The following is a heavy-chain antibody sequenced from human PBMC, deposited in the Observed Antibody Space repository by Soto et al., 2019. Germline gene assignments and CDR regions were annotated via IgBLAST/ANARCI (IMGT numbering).Heavy chain of an antibody. V-gene: IGHV4-30-4*01. J-gene: IGHJ6*02. D-gene: IGHD6-13*01. CDR1: GGSISSGDYY. Sequence: PSETLSLTCTVSGGSISSGDYYWSWIRQPPGKGLEWIGYIYYSGSTYYNPSLKSRVTISVDTSKNQFSLKLSSVTAADTAVYYCARAWAAASSRVRATYGMDVWGQGTTVTVSS. CDR3: ARAWAAASSRVRATYGMDV. CDR2: IYYSGST.